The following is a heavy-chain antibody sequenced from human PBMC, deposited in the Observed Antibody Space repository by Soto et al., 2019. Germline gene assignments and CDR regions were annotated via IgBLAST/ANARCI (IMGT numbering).Heavy chain of an antibody. D-gene: IGHD6-13*01. CDR3: ARMWWDVYSSSWGAFDI. CDR1: SGSISSSNW. J-gene: IGHJ3*02. CDR2: IYHSGST. V-gene: IGHV4-4*02. Sequence: SETLSLTCAVSSGSISSSNWWSWVRQPPGKGLEWIGEIYHSGSTNYNPSLKSRVTISVDKSKNQFSLKLSSVTAADTAVYYCARMWWDVYSSSWGAFDIWGQGTMVTVSS.